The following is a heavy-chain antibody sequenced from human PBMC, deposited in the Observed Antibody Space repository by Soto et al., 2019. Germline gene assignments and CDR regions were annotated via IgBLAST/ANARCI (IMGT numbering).Heavy chain of an antibody. CDR2: INPNSGGT. CDR1: GYTFTGYY. CDR3: ARAGIAVAGAYYYYGMDV. D-gene: IGHD6-19*01. V-gene: IGHV1-2*02. Sequence: ASVKVSCKASGYTFTGYYMHWVRQAPGQGPEWMGWINPNSGGTNYAQKFQGRVTMTRDTSISTAYMELSRLRSDDTAVYYCARAGIAVAGAYYYYGMDVWGQGTTVTVSS. J-gene: IGHJ6*02.